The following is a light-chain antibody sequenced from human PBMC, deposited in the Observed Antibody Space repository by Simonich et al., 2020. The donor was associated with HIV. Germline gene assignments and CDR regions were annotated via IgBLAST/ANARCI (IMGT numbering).Light chain of an antibody. CDR2: EDN. CDR1: SGSIASNY. J-gene: IGLJ3*02. V-gene: IGLV6-57*02. Sequence: NFMLTQPHSVSESPGKTVTISCTSSSGSIASNYVQWYQQRPGSAPTTVIYEDNQRPSGVPDRFSGSIDSSSNSASLTISGLKTEDEADYYCQSYDSSIRVFGGGTKLTVL. CDR3: QSYDSSIRV.